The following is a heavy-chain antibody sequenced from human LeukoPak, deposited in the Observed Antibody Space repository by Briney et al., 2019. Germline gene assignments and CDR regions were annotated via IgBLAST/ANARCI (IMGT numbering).Heavy chain of an antibody. CDR1: GGTFSSYA. J-gene: IGHJ6*02. D-gene: IGHD4-17*01. CDR2: IIPIFGTA. Sequence: ASVKVSCKASGGTFSSYAISWVRQAPGQGLEWMGGIIPIFGTANYAQKFQGRVTFTADESTSTGYMELSSLRSEDTAVYYCARNGVRATVTTGYYYGMDVWGQGTTVTVSS. V-gene: IGHV1-69*13. CDR3: ARNGVRATVTTGYYYGMDV.